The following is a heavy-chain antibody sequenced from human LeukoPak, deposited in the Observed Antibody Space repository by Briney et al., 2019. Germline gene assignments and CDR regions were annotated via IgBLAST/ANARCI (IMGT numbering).Heavy chain of an antibody. Sequence: GGSLRLSCAASGFTFSSYAMNWVRQAPGKGLEWVSSISSSSGYIFYADSVKGRFTISRHNSKNIVYLQMDSLRVDDTALYYCARGGYQPYYYMDVWGTGTTVTVSS. CDR1: GFTFSSYA. CDR2: ISSSSGYI. J-gene: IGHJ6*03. D-gene: IGHD2-2*01. V-gene: IGHV3-21*01. CDR3: ARGGYQPYYYMDV.